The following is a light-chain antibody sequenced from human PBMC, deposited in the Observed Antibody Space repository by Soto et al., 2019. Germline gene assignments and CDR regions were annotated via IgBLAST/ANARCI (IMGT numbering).Light chain of an antibody. V-gene: IGLV2-14*01. CDR3: TSYASGSSHVV. J-gene: IGLJ2*01. CDR2: DVN. CDR1: SSDIGGYDY. Sequence: QSALTQPASVSGSPGQSITLSCTGTSSDIGGYDYVSSYQRHPGKAPKLIIYDVNNRPSGVSNRFSGSKSGNTASLTISGLQAEDEADYYCTSYASGSSHVVFGGGTQLTVL.